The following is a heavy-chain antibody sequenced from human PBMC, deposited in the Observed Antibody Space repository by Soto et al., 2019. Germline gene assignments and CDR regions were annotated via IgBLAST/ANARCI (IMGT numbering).Heavy chain of an antibody. Sequence: SETLSLTCAVYGGSFSGYYLSWIRQPPGKGLEWIGEINHSGSTNYNPSLKSRVTISVDTSKNQFSLKRSSVTAADTAVYYCARGDYAFDIWGQGTMVTVSS. CDR2: INHSGST. D-gene: IGHD4-17*01. CDR3: ARGDYAFDI. J-gene: IGHJ3*02. V-gene: IGHV4-34*01. CDR1: GGSFSGYY.